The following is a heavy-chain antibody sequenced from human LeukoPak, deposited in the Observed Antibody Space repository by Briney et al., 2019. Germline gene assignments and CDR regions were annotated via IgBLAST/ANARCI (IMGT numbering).Heavy chain of an antibody. V-gene: IGHV3-30*04. J-gene: IGHJ3*02. Sequence: PGRSLRLSCAASGFTFSSYAMHWVRQAPGKGLEWVAVISYDGSNKYYADSVKGRFTISRDNSENKVYLQMNSLRVEDTALYYCAKGLHSSSWNDAFDIWGQGTMVTVSS. CDR3: AKGLHSSSWNDAFDI. CDR1: GFTFSSYA. D-gene: IGHD6-13*01. CDR2: ISYDGSNK.